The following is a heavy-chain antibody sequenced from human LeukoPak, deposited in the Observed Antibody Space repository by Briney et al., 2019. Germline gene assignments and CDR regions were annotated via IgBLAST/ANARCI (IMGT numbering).Heavy chain of an antibody. V-gene: IGHV4-59*11. J-gene: IGHJ6*03. Sequence: SETLSLTCAVSGASISSHYWSWIRQPPGKGLEWIGYTSGSISDNPSLKSRVAVSVDPSQNQVSLSLTSVTAADTSVYYCARVLAIFGLDTTDFYMDVWGKGTTVTVSS. CDR1: GASISSHY. CDR3: ARVLAIFGLDTTDFYMDV. D-gene: IGHD3/OR15-3a*01. CDR2: TSGSI.